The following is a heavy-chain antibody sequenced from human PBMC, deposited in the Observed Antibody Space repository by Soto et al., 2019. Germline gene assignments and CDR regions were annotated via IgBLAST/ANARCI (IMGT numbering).Heavy chain of an antibody. J-gene: IGHJ6*02. Sequence: QVQLVQSGAEVKKPGASVKISCKASGYTFSGYYIHWVRQAPGQRLEWMGWVNPNSGGTNYAQNFQGQVTMTSDTSISTAYMEMSRLRSDDTAVYYCAIASYSGVGGNHGVDVWGQRFTVIVS. CDR2: VNPNSGGT. V-gene: IGHV1-2*02. CDR1: GYTFSGYY. D-gene: IGHD3-10*01. CDR3: AIASYSGVGGNHGVDV.